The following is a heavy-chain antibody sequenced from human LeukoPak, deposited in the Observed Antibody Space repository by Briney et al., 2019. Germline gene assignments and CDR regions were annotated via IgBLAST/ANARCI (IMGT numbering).Heavy chain of an antibody. V-gene: IGHV3-9*01. CDR1: GITLSNYG. CDR3: AKVVGSSWYSDDY. J-gene: IGHJ4*02. D-gene: IGHD6-13*01. CDR2: ISWNSGSI. Sequence: GGSLRLSCAVSGITLSNYGMSWVRQAPGKGLEWVSGISWNSGSIVYADSVKGRFTISRDNAKNSLYLQMNSLRAEDTALYYCAKVVGSSWYSDDYWGQGTLVTVSS.